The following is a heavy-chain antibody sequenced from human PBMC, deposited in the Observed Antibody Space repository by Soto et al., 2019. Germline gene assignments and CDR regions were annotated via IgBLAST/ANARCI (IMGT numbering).Heavy chain of an antibody. V-gene: IGHV1-18*01. D-gene: IGHD3-3*01. CDR3: ARGVGGDFWSGYYLMGGYYYGMDV. CDR2: TSAYNGNT. J-gene: IGHJ6*02. CDR1: GYTFTSYG. Sequence: GASVKVSCKASGYTFTSYGISWVRQAPGQGLEWMGWTSAYNGNTNYAQKLQGRVTMTTDTSTSTAYMELRSLRSDDTAVYYCARGVGGDFWSGYYLMGGYYYGMDVWGQGTPVTVSS.